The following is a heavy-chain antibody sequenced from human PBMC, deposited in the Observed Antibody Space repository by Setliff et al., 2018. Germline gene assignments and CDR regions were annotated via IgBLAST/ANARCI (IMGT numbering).Heavy chain of an antibody. CDR3: EGRAVADRGFDI. D-gene: IGHD6-19*01. CDR1: GFTFSNSE. Sequence: GGSLRLSCAASGFTFSNSEMNWVRQAPGKGLEWIAFINRSGSIIYYADSVRGRFTISRDNAKNSLYLQMNSLRAEDTAVYYCEGRAVADRGFDIWGQGTTVTVS. J-gene: IGHJ3*02. CDR2: INRSGSII. V-gene: IGHV3-48*03.